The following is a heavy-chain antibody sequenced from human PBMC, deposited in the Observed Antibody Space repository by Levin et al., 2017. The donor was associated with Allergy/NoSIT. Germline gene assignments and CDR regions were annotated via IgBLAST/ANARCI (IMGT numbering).Heavy chain of an antibody. D-gene: IGHD6-13*01. Sequence: GGSLRLSCAASGFTSSNVWMNWVRQAPGKGLEWVGRIKSITDGGTTDYAAPVKGRFIISRDDSKNTLYLHLNSLITEDTAVYYCVAAAGGYWGQGTRVTVSS. CDR3: VAAAGGY. CDR2: IKSITDGGTT. V-gene: IGHV3-15*05. J-gene: IGHJ4*02. CDR1: GFTSSNVW.